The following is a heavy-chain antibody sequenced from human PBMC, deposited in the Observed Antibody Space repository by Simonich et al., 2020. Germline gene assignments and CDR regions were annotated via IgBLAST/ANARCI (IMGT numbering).Heavy chain of an antibody. CDR2: ISSSSSYI. CDR1: GFTFSSYS. CDR3: ARGIVGASGAFDI. V-gene: IGHV3-21*01. D-gene: IGHD1-26*01. Sequence: EVQLVESGGGLVKPGGSLRLSCAASGFTFSSYSMNWVRQAPGKGLKWVASISSSSSYIYYAESVKGRFTISRDNAKNSLYLQMNSLRAEDTAVYYCARGIVGASGAFDIWGQGTMVTVSS. J-gene: IGHJ3*02.